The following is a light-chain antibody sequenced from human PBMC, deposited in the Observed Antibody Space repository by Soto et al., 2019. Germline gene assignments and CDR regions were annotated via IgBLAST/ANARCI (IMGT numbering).Light chain of an antibody. CDR1: QSISSW. J-gene: IGKJ1*01. CDR2: KAS. CDR3: QQYNSYRWT. Sequence: DIQMTQSPSTLSASVGDRVTITCRASQSISSWLAWYQQKPGKAPKLLIYKASSLESGVPSRFSGSGPGTEFTLTISSLQPDDFATYYCQQYNSYRWTFGQGTKVEIK. V-gene: IGKV1-5*03.